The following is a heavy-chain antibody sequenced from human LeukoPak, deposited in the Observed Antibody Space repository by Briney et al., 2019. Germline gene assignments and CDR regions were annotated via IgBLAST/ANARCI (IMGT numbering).Heavy chain of an antibody. V-gene: IGHV3-7*01. D-gene: IGHD4-17*01. CDR1: GFTFTNYW. J-gene: IGHJ5*01. CDR3: ARLKDAVTIFDC. Sequence: GGSLRLSCIASGFTFTNYWMSWVRQAPGKGLEWVATIKEDGSQKYYVDPVKGRFTISRDNTKNSLYVQMNSLRAEDTAVYYCARLKDAVTIFDCWGQGILVTVSS. CDR2: IKEDGSQK.